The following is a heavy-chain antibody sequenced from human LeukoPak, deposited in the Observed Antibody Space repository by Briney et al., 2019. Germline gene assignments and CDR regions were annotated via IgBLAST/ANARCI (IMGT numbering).Heavy chain of an antibody. CDR2: INPNSGGT. D-gene: IGHD3-22*01. V-gene: IGHV1-2*02. CDR1: GYTFTGYY. J-gene: IGHJ3*02. CDR3: ATPDYDSSGYYHGHDAFDI. Sequence: ASVKVSCKASGYTFTGYYMHWVRQAPGQGLEWMGWINPNSGGTNYAQEFQGRVTMPRDMSSSTAYMELSRLRSDDTAVYYCATPDYDSSGYYHGHDAFDIWGQGTMVTVSS.